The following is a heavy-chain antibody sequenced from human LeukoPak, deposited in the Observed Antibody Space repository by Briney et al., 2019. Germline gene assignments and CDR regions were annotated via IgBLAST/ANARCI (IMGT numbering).Heavy chain of an antibody. CDR3: ARGGTPFEH. CDR1: GGSISSGSYC. V-gene: IGHV4-61*09. J-gene: IGHJ4*02. D-gene: IGHD1-1*01. Sequence: SQTLSLTCTVPGGSISSGSYCWSWIRQPAGKGLEWIGHIYSSGSTNYNPSLKSRVTISVDTSKNQFSLKLGSVTAADTAVYYCARGGTPFEHWGQGTLVTVS. CDR2: IYSSGST.